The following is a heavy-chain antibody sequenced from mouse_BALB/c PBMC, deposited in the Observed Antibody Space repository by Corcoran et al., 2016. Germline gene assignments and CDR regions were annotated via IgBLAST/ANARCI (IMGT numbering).Heavy chain of an antibody. V-gene: IGHV14-3*02. CDR2: IDPANGNT. J-gene: IGHJ4*01. CDR3: ARNRYYAMDY. D-gene: IGHD2-14*01. CDR1: GFNIQDTY. Sequence: EVQLQQSGAELVKPGDSVKLSCTASGFNIQDTYMHWVKQRPEQGLEWIGRIDPANGNTKYDPKYQGKATITADTSSNPAYLQLSRLTSEDTAVDYCARNRYYAMDYWGQGASVTVSS.